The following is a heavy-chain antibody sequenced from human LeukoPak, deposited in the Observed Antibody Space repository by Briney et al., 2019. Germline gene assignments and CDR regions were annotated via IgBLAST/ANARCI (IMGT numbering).Heavy chain of an antibody. CDR3: ARDSGSYYGSP. Sequence: PSETLSLTCTVSGGSISSYYWSWIRQPPGKGLEWIGYIYYSGSTNYNPSLKSRVTISVDTSKNQFSLKLSSVTAADTAVYYCARDSGSYYGSPWGQGTLVTVSS. CDR2: IYYSGST. CDR1: GGSISSYY. D-gene: IGHD1-26*01. V-gene: IGHV4-59*01. J-gene: IGHJ5*02.